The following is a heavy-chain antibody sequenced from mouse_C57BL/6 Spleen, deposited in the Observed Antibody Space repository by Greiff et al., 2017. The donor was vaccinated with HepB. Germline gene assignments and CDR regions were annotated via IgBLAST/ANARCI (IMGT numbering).Heavy chain of an antibody. Sequence: EVQLVESGEGLVKPGGSLKLSCAASGFTFSSYAMSWVRQTPEKRLEWVAYISSGGDYIYYADTVKGRFTISRDNARNTLYLQMSSLKSEDTAMYYCTRGGRGYYDYDAGYAMDYWGQGTSVTGSS. D-gene: IGHD2-4*01. CDR3: TRGGRGYYDYDAGYAMDY. CDR2: ISSGGDYI. V-gene: IGHV5-9-1*02. J-gene: IGHJ4*01. CDR1: GFTFSSYA.